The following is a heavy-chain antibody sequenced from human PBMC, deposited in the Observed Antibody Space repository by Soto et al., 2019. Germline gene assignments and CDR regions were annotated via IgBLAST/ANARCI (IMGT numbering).Heavy chain of an antibody. D-gene: IGHD4-17*01. CDR1: GGSISSGSSY. CDR2: IYYRGTT. CDR3: AAQDYGAKGYYFET. J-gene: IGHJ4*02. Sequence: QLQLQESGPGLVKPSETLSLTCTVSGGSISSGSSYWGWIRQPPGKGLEWIGNIYYRGTTYYNPSLKSRVTISIDSSKTHFSLKLNSVTTADTAVYYCAAQDYGAKGYYFETWGQGTLVSVSS. V-gene: IGHV4-39*01.